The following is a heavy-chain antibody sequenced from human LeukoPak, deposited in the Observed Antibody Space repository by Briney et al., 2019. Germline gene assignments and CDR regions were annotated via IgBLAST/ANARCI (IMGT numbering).Heavy chain of an antibody. Sequence: GGSLRLSCAASGFTVSSNYMNWVRQAPGKGLEWVSVLFSDGSTYYADSVKGRFTVSRDSSKNTPYLQMNSLRAEDTAVYYCARSYMAASEFHYWGQGALVTVSS. D-gene: IGHD6-6*01. CDR1: GFTVSSNY. CDR2: LFSDGST. J-gene: IGHJ4*02. CDR3: ARSYMAASEFHY. V-gene: IGHV3-66*01.